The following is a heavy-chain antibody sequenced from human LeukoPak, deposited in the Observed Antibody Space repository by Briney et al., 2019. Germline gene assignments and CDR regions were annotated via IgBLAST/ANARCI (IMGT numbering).Heavy chain of an antibody. V-gene: IGHV4-59*01. Sequence: SETLSLTCTVSGGSISSYYWSWIRQPPGKGLEWIGDIYYSGSTNYNPSLKSRVTISVDTSKNQFSLKLSSVTAADTAVYYCARTSPVTTGSWFDPWGQGTLVTVSS. J-gene: IGHJ5*02. D-gene: IGHD4-17*01. CDR2: IYYSGST. CDR1: GGSISSYY. CDR3: ARTSPVTTGSWFDP.